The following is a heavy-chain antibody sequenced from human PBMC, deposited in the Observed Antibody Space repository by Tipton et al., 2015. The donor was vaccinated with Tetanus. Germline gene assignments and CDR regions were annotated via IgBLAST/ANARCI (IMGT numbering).Heavy chain of an antibody. V-gene: IGHV3-74*01. Sequence: SLRLSCAASEFSFSSYWMHWVRQVPGRGLVWVSHINSDGSSTDYADSVKGRFTISRDNGKNTLYLQMNSLRAEDTAVYYCARELDCSGGGCYSYGLDVWGQGTTVTVSS. CDR3: ARELDCSGGGCYSYGLDV. CDR1: EFSFSSYW. J-gene: IGHJ6*02. D-gene: IGHD2-15*01. CDR2: INSDGSST.